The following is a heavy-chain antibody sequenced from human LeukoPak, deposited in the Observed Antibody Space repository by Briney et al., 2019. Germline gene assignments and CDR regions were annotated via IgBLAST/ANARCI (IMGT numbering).Heavy chain of an antibody. V-gene: IGHV3-66*04. CDR1: GFTFSSYA. J-gene: IGHJ4*02. Sequence: PGGSLRLSCAASGFTFSSYAMSWVRQAPGKGLEWVSVIYSGGSTYYADSVKGRFTISRDNSKNTLYLQMNSLRAEDTAVYYCASHIDYWGQGTLVTVSS. CDR2: IYSGGST. CDR3: ASHIDY.